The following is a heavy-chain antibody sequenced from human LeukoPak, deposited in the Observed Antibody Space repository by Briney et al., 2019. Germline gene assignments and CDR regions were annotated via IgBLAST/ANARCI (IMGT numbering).Heavy chain of an antibody. CDR2: INPNSGGT. J-gene: IGHJ4*02. Sequence: ASVKVSCKASGYTFTDYYMHWVRQAPGQGLEGMGWINPNSGGTNYAQKFQGRVTMTRDTSISTAYMELSRLRSDDTAVYYCARGSGYYFYFDYWGQGTLVTVSS. CDR1: GYTFTDYY. V-gene: IGHV1-2*02. CDR3: ARGSGYYFYFDY. D-gene: IGHD3-22*01.